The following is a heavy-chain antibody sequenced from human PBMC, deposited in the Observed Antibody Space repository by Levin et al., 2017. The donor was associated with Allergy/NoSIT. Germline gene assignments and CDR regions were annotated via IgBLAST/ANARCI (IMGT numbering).Heavy chain of an antibody. J-gene: IGHJ6*02. CDR3: ARDQYSSGWWTSIYGMDV. D-gene: IGHD6-19*01. CDR1: GFTFSSYA. CDR2: ISYDGSNK. V-gene: IGHV3-30-3*01. Sequence: PGGSLRLSCAASGFTFSSYAMHWVRQAPGKGLEWVAVISYDGSNKYYADSVKGRFTISRDNSKNTLYLQMNSLRAEDTAVYYCARDQYSSGWWTSIYGMDVWGQGTTVTVSS.